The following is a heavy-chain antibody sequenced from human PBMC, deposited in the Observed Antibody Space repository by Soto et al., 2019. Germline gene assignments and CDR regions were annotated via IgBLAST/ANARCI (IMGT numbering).Heavy chain of an antibody. D-gene: IGHD5-12*01. J-gene: IGHJ6*02. Sequence: QVQLVQSGAEVKKPGSSVKVSCKASGGTFSSYAIIWVRQAPGQGLEWMGGIIPIFGTANYAQKFQGRVTITADESTSTAYMELSRLRSEDTAVYYCASSVAKYYYYGMDAWGQGTTVTVSS. CDR1: GGTFSSYA. V-gene: IGHV1-69*12. CDR3: ASSVAKYYYYGMDA. CDR2: IIPIFGTA.